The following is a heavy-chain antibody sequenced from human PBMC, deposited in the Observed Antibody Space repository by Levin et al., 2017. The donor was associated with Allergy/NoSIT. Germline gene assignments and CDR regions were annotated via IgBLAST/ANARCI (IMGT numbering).Heavy chain of an antibody. CDR2: ISGGGTAI. CDR3: AREPPNGMDV. J-gene: IGHJ6*02. V-gene: IGHV3-48*01. CDR1: GFTFNTYN. Sequence: GESLKISCAASGFTFNTYNMNWVRQAPGKGLEWISYISGGGTAIYYADSVKGRFSISRDKGKNSVSLQMNSLRAEDTAVYYCAREPPNGMDVWGQGTAVTVSS.